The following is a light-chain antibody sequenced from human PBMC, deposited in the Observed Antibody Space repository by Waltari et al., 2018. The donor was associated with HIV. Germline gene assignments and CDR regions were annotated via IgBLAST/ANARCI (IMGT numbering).Light chain of an antibody. V-gene: IGLV4-69*01. J-gene: IGLJ2*01. CDR2: LNSDGSH. CDR3: QTWGAGTVV. CDR1: SAHSTYA. Sequence: QLVLTQSPSASASLGASVKLTCTLSSAHSTYAIAWHQQQPDQGPHYLMKLNSDGSHRKGDGIPDRFSGSASGAEHYLTISNVQSEDEGIYYCQTWGAGTVVFGGGTKLSVL.